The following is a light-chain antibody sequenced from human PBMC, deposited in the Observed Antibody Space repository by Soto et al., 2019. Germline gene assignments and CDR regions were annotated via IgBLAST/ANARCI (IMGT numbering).Light chain of an antibody. CDR3: HQYGNSPWT. CDR1: QSGFGNY. Sequence: NIFTQAPGPLSLSPGDRATPSCRARQSGFGNYLAWFQKKPGQAPRLIIYEASTRATGIPDRISGSGSGTDFTLTISRLEPEDFAVYYCHQYGNSPWTLGQGTK. J-gene: IGKJ1*01. V-gene: IGKV3-20*01. CDR2: EAS.